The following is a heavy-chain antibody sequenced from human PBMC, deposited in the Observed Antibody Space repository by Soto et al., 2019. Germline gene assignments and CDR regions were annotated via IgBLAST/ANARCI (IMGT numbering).Heavy chain of an antibody. D-gene: IGHD3-10*01. Sequence: QVQLEESGGGLVKPGGSLRLSCAASGFTFSAVYMSWIRQAPNKGLEYISYISSSGTSANYADSVKGRFTISRDNAKNSLYLKMNSLRDEATAVYYCASDRGDVTGQYLDYWGQGALVTVSS. J-gene: IGHJ4*02. V-gene: IGHV3-11*05. CDR2: ISSSGTSA. CDR3: ASDRGDVTGQYLDY. CDR1: GFTFSAVY.